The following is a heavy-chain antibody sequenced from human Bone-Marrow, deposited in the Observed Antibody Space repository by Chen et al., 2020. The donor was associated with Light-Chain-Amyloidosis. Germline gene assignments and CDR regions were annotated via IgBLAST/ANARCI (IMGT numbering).Heavy chain of an antibody. D-gene: IGHD6-19*01. CDR1: GFTFSSYG. CDR2: IRYDGSNK. CDR3: AKDVDRRLGYYYYMDV. J-gene: IGHJ6*03. Sequence: QVQLVESGGGVVQPGGSLRLSCAASGFTFSSYGMHWVRQAPGKGLEWVAFIRYDGSNKYYADSVKGRFTISRDNSKNTRYLQMNSLRAEDTAVYYCAKDVDRRLGYYYYMDVWGKGTTVTVSS. V-gene: IGHV3-30*02.